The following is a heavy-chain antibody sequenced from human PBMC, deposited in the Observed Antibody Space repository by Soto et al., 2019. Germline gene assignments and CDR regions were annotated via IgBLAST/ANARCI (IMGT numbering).Heavy chain of an antibody. V-gene: IGHV4-34*01. D-gene: IGHD4-17*01. CDR1: GGSFSGYY. J-gene: IGHJ6*02. CDR2: INHSGST. CDR3: ARRFLNYGDYVCYGMDV. Sequence: SETLSLTCAVYGGSFSGYYWSWIRQPPGKGLEWIGEINHSGSTNYNPSLKSRVTISVDTSKNQFSLKLSSVTAADTAVYYCARRFLNYGDYVCYGMDVWGQGTTVTV.